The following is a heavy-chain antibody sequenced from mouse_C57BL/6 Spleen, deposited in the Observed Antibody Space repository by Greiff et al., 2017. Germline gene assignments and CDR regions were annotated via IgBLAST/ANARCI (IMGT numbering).Heavy chain of an antibody. CDR1: GYTFTRYW. CDR3: ARAGSTMVTTVYFDY. V-gene: IGHV1-7*01. D-gene: IGHD2-2*01. J-gene: IGHJ2*01. CDR2: INPSSGYT. Sequence: QVQLQQSGAELAKPGASVKLSCKASGYTFTRYWMHWVKQRPGQGLEWIGYINPSSGYTKYNQKFKDKDTLTADKSSSTAYMQLSSLTYEDSAVYYCARAGSTMVTTVYFDYWGQGTTLTVAS.